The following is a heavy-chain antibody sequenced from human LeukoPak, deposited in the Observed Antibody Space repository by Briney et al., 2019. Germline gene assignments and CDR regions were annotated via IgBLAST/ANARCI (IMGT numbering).Heavy chain of an antibody. J-gene: IGHJ5*02. CDR1: GLPFSSYE. V-gene: IGHV3-48*03. CDR3: ARGGPEGWFGELARNWFDP. CDR2: ISSSGSTI. D-gene: IGHD3-10*01. Sequence: PGGSLRLSCAAPGLPFSSYEMNWVRQAPGKGLEWVSYISSSGSTIYYPDSVKGRFTISRDNAKNSLYLQMNSLRAEDTAVYYCARGGPEGWFGELARNWFDPWGQGTLVTVSS.